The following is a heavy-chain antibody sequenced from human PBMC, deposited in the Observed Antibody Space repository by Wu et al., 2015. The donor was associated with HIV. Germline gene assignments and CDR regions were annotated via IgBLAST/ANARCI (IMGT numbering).Heavy chain of an antibody. CDR2: IIPLYGTP. Sequence: QVQLVQSGAEVKKPGSSVKVSCKGSGGAFTTSAINWVRQAPGQGLEWMGMIIPLYGTPNYAQKFEGRITINTDESTNTVYMGLRSLTYDDTAVYYCAIVGSGLWVVTTGPGGPWGQGNAGHRSP. D-gene: IGHD2-21*02. CDR1: GGAFTTSA. CDR3: AIVGSGLWVVTTGPGGP. V-gene: IGHV1-69*05. J-gene: IGHJ5*02.